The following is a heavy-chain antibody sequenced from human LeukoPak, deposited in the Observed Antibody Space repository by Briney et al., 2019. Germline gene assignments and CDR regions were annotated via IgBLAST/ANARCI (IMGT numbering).Heavy chain of an antibody. V-gene: IGHV3-21*01. Sequence: GGSLALSCAGSGFTFSIDGMNWVRQAPGKGLEWVSSISPDSNFIYQADSVKGRFTISRDNAKNSLYLQMEGLRVEDTAVYYCTNFQTVGVKPFEHWGQGTLVTVSS. D-gene: IGHD1-26*01. J-gene: IGHJ5*02. CDR2: ISPDSNFI. CDR1: GFTFSIDG. CDR3: TNFQTVGVKPFEH.